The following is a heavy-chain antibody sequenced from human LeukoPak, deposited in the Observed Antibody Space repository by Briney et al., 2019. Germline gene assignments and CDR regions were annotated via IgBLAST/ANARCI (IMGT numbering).Heavy chain of an antibody. Sequence: SETLSLTCAVYGGSFNGYYWSWIRQPPGKGLEWIGEINHSGSTNYNPSLKSRVTISVDTSKNQFSLKLSSVTAADTAVYYCARARYDILTGPIGYYYYYYMDVWGKGTTVTISS. V-gene: IGHV4-34*01. J-gene: IGHJ6*03. CDR1: GGSFNGYY. D-gene: IGHD3-9*01. CDR3: ARARYDILTGPIGYYYYYYMDV. CDR2: INHSGST.